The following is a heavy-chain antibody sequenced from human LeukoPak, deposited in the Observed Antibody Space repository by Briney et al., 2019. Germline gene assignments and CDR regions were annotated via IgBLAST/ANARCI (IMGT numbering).Heavy chain of an antibody. J-gene: IGHJ4*02. V-gene: IGHV3-33*06. Sequence: PGRSLRLSCAASGFTFSSYGMHWVRQAPGKGLEWVAVIWYDGSNKYYADSVKGRFTISRDNSKNTLYLQMNSLRAEDTAVYYCAKAQTARPDYFDYWGQGTLVTVSS. CDR3: AKAQTARPDYFDY. CDR1: GFTFSSYG. CDR2: IWYDGSNK. D-gene: IGHD6-6*01.